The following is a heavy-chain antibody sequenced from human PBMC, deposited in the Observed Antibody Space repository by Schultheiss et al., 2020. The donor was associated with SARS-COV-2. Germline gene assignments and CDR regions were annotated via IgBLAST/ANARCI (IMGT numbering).Heavy chain of an antibody. J-gene: IGHJ4*02. Sequence: SVKVSCKASGYTFTSYGISWVRQAPGQGLEWMGGIIPIFGTANYAQKFQGRVTITADKSTSTAYMELSSLSSEDTAVYYCARHYWTTYHDNSGFYYDYWGQGTLVTVSS. CDR1: GYTFTSYG. V-gene: IGHV1-69*06. CDR3: ARHYWTTYHDNSGFYYDY. D-gene: IGHD3-22*01. CDR2: IIPIFGTA.